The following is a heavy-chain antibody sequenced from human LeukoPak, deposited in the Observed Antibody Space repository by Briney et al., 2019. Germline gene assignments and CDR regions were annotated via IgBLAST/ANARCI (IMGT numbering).Heavy chain of an antibody. V-gene: IGHV1-46*01. CDR2: INPSGGST. Sequence: GASVKVSCKASGYTFTSYYMHWVRQAPGQGLEWMGIINPSGGSTSYAQKFQGRATMTRDTSTSTVYMELSSLRSEDTAVYYCARDRFPGTSIVDAFDIWGQGTMVTVSS. CDR1: GYTFTSYY. D-gene: IGHD1-7*01. CDR3: ARDRFPGTSIVDAFDI. J-gene: IGHJ3*02.